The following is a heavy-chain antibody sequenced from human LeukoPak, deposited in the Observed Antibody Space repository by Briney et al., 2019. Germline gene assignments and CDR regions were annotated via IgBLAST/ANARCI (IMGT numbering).Heavy chain of an antibody. D-gene: IGHD3-3*01. CDR2: INHSGST. CDR1: GGSFSGYY. J-gene: IGHJ4*02. CDR3: ARGRTYYDFWSGYQSPFGY. Sequence: SETLSLTCAVYGGSFSGYYWSWIRQPPGKGLEWTGEINHSGSTNYNPSLKSRVTISVDTSKNQFSLKLSSVTAADTAVYYCARGRTYYDFWSGYQSPFGYWGQGTLVTVS. V-gene: IGHV4-34*01.